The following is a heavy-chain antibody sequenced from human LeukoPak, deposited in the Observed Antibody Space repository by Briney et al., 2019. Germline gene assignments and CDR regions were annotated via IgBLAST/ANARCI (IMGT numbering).Heavy chain of an antibody. J-gene: IGHJ3*02. CDR1: GFTFDDYG. D-gene: IGHD2-2*01. Sequence: PGGSLRLSCAASGFTFDDYGMSWVRQAPGKGLEWVSGINWNGGSTGYADSVKGRFTISRDNAKNSLYLQMNSLRAEDTALYHCARAQGYCSSTSCYDDAFDIWGQGTMVTVSS. V-gene: IGHV3-20*01. CDR3: ARAQGYCSSTSCYDDAFDI. CDR2: INWNGGST.